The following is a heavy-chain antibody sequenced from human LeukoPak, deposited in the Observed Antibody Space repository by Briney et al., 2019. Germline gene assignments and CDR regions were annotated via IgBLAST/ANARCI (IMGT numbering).Heavy chain of an antibody. Sequence: PSETLSLTCAVYGGSFSGYSWSWIRQPPGKGLEWIGEINHSGGTNYNPPLKSRVTISVDTSKNQSSLKLSTGTAADTAVYYCASIGCSSTSCYHNWFDPWGQGTLVTVSS. CDR3: ASIGCSSTSCYHNWFDP. CDR1: GGSFSGYS. V-gene: IGHV4-34*01. CDR2: INHSGGT. D-gene: IGHD2-2*01. J-gene: IGHJ5*02.